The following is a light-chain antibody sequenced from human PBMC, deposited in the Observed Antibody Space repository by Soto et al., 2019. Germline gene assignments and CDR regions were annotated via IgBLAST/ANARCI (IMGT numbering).Light chain of an antibody. CDR3: QQRINWPLT. Sequence: EIVLTQSPATLSLSPGESATLSCRAPQSVSTFLAWYQQKPGQAPRLLIYDASKRATGIPTRFSGSGSGTDFTLTISSLEPEDFAVYYCQQRINWPLTFGGGTKVEIK. CDR2: DAS. CDR1: QSVSTF. V-gene: IGKV3-11*01. J-gene: IGKJ4*01.